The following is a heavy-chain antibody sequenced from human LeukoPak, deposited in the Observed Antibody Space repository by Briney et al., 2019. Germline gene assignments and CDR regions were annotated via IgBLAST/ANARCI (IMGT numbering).Heavy chain of an antibody. D-gene: IGHD2-21*02. J-gene: IGHJ3*02. V-gene: IGHV4-61*02. Sequence: SETLSLTCTGSGGSISSGRYYGSGIPQPGGKGLGWIGRIHTSGSTNYNPYLKSRVTISVDTSKNQFSLKLSSVTAADTAVYYCARGWGHDCAFDIWGQGTMVTVS. CDR1: GGSISSGRYY. CDR2: IHTSGST. CDR3: ARGWGHDCAFDI.